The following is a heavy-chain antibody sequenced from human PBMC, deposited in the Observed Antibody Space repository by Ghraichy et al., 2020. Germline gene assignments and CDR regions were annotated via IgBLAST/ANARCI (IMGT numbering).Heavy chain of an antibody. V-gene: IGHV4-34*01. CDR3: ATQDCSGGSCLLGAFDI. Sequence: SETLFLTCAVYGGSLSGYYWSWIRQPPGKGLEWIGEINHSGSTNYNPSLKSRVTISVDTSKNQFSLKLSSVTAADTAVYYCATQDCSGGSCLLGAFDIWGQGTLVTVSS. D-gene: IGHD2-15*01. J-gene: IGHJ3*02. CDR1: GGSLSGYY. CDR2: INHSGST.